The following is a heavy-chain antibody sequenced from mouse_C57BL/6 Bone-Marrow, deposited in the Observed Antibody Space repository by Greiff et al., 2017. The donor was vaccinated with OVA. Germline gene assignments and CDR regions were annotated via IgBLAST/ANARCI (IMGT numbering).Heavy chain of an antibody. J-gene: IGHJ4*01. Sequence: DVQLVESGGGLVQPGGSLKLSCAASGFTFSDYYMYWVRQTPEKRLEWVAHISNGGGSTYYPDTVKGRFTISRDNAKNTLYLQMSRLKSEDTAMYYCARQESQAPYYYAMDYWGQGTSVTVSS. CDR3: ARQESQAPYYYAMDY. V-gene: IGHV5-12*01. CDR2: ISNGGGST. CDR1: GFTFSDYY. D-gene: IGHD3-2*02.